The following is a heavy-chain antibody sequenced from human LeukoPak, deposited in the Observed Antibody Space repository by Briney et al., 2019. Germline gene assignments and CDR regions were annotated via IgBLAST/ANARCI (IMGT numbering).Heavy chain of an antibody. CDR2: INWNGGST. V-gene: IGHV3-20*04. J-gene: IGHJ5*02. D-gene: IGHD6-13*01. CDR1: GFTFDDYG. CDR3: ARVHSSSWSENWFDP. Sequence: GGSLRLSCAASGFTFDDYGTSWVRQAPGKGLEWVSGINWNGGSTGYADSVKGRFTISRDNAKNSLYLQMNSLRAEDTALYYCARVHSSSWSENWFDPWGQGTLVTVSS.